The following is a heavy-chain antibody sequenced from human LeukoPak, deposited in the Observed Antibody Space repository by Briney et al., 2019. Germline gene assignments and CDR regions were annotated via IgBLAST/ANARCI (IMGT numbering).Heavy chain of an antibody. D-gene: IGHD6-13*01. CDR3: ARGRSSSGNWFDP. V-gene: IGHV4-34*01. Sequence: SETLSLTCAVSGGSFSGYYWNWIRQSPGKGLEWIGEINHSGSTHYNPSLKSRVTISVDTSQKQFSLRLTSVTAADTAVYYCARGRSSSGNWFDPWGQGTLVTVSS. J-gene: IGHJ5*02. CDR2: INHSGST. CDR1: GGSFSGYY.